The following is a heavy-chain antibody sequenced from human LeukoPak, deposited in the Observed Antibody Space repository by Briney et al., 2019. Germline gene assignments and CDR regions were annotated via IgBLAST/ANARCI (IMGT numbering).Heavy chain of an antibody. D-gene: IGHD3-10*01. V-gene: IGHV4-30-2*01. CDR1: GGSISSGGYS. J-gene: IGHJ4*02. Sequence: ASETLSLTCAVSGGSISSGGYSWSWIRQPPGTGLEWIGYNYHSGSTYYNPSLKSRVTISVDRSKNQFSLKLSSVTAADTAVYYCARVSGGSGSYYYFDYWGQGTLVTVSS. CDR2: NYHSGST. CDR3: ARVSGGSGSYYYFDY.